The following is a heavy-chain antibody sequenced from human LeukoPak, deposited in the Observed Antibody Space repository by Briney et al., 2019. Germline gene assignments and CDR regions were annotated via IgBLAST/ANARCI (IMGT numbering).Heavy chain of an antibody. CDR2: IYYSGNT. Sequence: SETLSLTCTVSGGSISSSSYFWGWIRQPPGKGLEWIGSIYYSGNTYYNPSLKSRVTISLDTSKNQFSLKLGSVTAADTAVYYCARGTGVRYFDWLLYTGYYFDYWGQGTLVTVSS. J-gene: IGHJ4*02. D-gene: IGHD3-9*01. CDR1: GGSISSSSYF. CDR3: ARGTGVRYFDWLLYTGYYFDY. V-gene: IGHV4-39*01.